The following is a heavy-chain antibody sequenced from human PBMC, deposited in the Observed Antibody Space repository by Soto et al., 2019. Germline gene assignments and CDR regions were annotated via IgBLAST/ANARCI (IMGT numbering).Heavy chain of an antibody. Sequence: QVQLGQSGGEVKKPGASVKVSCQASGYTFTSYGISWVRQAPGQGLAWMGWTSAYMVTNYAQKFQGRVTMTTDTSTSTAYMELRSLRSDDTAVYYCARDSSGSANFDYWGQGTLVTVSS. D-gene: IGHD6-19*01. CDR2: TSAYMVT. CDR3: ARDSSGSANFDY. CDR1: GYTFTSYG. V-gene: IGHV1-18*01. J-gene: IGHJ4*02.